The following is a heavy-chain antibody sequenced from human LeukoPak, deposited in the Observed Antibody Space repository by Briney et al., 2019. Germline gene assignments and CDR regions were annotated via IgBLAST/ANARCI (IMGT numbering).Heavy chain of an antibody. V-gene: IGHV5-51*01. J-gene: IGHJ4*02. CDR1: GYSFTNYW. Sequence: GESLKISCKSSGYSFTNYWIGWVRQMPGKGLEWMGIINIGDSDIRYSPSFQGQVTISADKSISTAYLQWSSLMASDTAMYYCARHNGLRPDYGGQGTLVSVS. CDR3: ARHNGLRPDY. CDR2: INIGDSDI. D-gene: IGHD2-8*01.